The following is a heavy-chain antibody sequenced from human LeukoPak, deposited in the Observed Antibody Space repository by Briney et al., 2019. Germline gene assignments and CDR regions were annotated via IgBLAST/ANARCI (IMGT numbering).Heavy chain of an antibody. V-gene: IGHV3-64*01. CDR3: ARAQVGANYFDY. CDR1: GFTFSSYA. Sequence: SGGSLRLSCAASGFTFSSYAMHWVRQAPGKGLEYVSAISSNGGSAYYANSVKGRFTVSRDNSKNTLYLQMGSLRAEDMAVYYCARAQVGANYFDYWGQGTLVTVSS. CDR2: ISSNGGSA. J-gene: IGHJ4*02. D-gene: IGHD1-26*01.